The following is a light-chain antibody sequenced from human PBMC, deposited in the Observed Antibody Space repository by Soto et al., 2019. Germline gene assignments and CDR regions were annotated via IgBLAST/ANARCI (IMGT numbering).Light chain of an antibody. V-gene: IGLV1-51*02. CDR1: SSNIGNNY. Sequence: QSVLTQPLSVSAAPGQKVTISCSGSSSNIGNNYVSWYQQLPGTAPKLLIYENNKRPSGIPDRFSGSKSGTSATLGITGLQTGDEADYYCGTWDSSLSAGVFGGGTKVTVL. CDR2: ENN. J-gene: IGLJ3*02. CDR3: GTWDSSLSAGV.